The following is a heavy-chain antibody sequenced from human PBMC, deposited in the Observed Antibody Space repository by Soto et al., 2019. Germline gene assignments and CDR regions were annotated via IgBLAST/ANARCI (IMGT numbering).Heavy chain of an antibody. Sequence: PGGSLRLSCAASGFTFDDYTMHWVRQAPGKGLEWVSLISWDGGSTYYADSVKGRFTISRDNSKNSLYLQMNSLRTEDTALYYCAKQNTPMYYYDSSAFDYWGQGTLVTVSS. V-gene: IGHV3-43*01. CDR3: AKQNTPMYYYDSSAFDY. CDR1: GFTFDDYT. D-gene: IGHD3-22*01. J-gene: IGHJ4*02. CDR2: ISWDGGST.